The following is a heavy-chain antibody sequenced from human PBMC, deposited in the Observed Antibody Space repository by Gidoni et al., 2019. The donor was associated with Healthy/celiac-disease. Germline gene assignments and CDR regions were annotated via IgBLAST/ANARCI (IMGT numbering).Heavy chain of an antibody. J-gene: IGHJ6*02. CDR2: ISWNSGSI. Sequence: VQLVESGGGLVQPGRSLRLSCAASGFPFDDYAMLGGRQAPGKGLEWVSGISWNSGSIGYADSVKGRFTISRDNAKNSLYLQMNSLRAEDTALYYCAKGSWDCSGGSCYYYYGMDVWGQGTTVTVSS. CDR1: GFPFDDYA. CDR3: AKGSWDCSGGSCYYYYGMDV. V-gene: IGHV3-9*01. D-gene: IGHD2-15*01.